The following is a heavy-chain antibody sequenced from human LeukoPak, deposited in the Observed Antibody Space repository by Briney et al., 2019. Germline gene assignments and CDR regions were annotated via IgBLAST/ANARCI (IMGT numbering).Heavy chain of an antibody. CDR3: ARPPNIAAAGQD. J-gene: IGHJ4*02. D-gene: IGHD6-13*01. Sequence: GGSLRLSCAASGFTFSNCWMSWVRQAPGKGLEWMANIKRDGREKYYVDSVKGQFTISRDNAKNCLYLQMNSLRAEDTAVYYCARPPNIAAAGQDWGQGTLVTVSS. V-gene: IGHV3-7*01. CDR1: GFTFSNCW. CDR2: IKRDGREK.